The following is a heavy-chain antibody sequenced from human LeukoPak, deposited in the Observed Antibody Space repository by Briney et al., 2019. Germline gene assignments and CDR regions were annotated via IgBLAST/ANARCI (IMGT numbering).Heavy chain of an antibody. CDR3: ASRNDILTGYVFDF. D-gene: IGHD3-9*01. Sequence: SETLSLTCTVSGGFVSSSIYYWGWIRQPPGKGLEWIGSIYYSGSTSYNPSPKSRVTISVDTSKNQFSLKLTSVTAADTAVYYCASRNDILTGYVFDFWGQGTLVTVSS. J-gene: IGHJ4*02. V-gene: IGHV4-39*01. CDR1: GGFVSSSIYY. CDR2: IYYSGST.